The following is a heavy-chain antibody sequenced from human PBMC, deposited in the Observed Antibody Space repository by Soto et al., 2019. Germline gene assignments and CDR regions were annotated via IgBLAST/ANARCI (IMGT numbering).Heavy chain of an antibody. D-gene: IGHD2-2*01. J-gene: IGHJ5*02. CDR2: IKQGGSEK. CDR3: ARLGYCSSTSCYYGWFDP. V-gene: IGHV3-7*03. Sequence: SCAASGFTFSTYCMSWVRQAPGKELEWVANIKQGGSEKYYVDSVKGRFTISRDNAKNSLYLQMNSLRAEDTAVYYCARLGYCSSTSCYYGWFDPWGQGTLVTVSS. CDR1: GFTFSTYC.